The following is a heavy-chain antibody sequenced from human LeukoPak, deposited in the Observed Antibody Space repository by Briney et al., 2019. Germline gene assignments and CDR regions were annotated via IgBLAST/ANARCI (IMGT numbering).Heavy chain of an antibody. CDR3: ARTFGSGRYPGDWFDP. CDR1: GFPFSNYW. D-gene: IGHD6-19*01. J-gene: IGHJ5*02. Sequence: GGSLRLSCIASGFPFSNYWMHWVRQGPGKGLEWVSRIYSDGSSTTYADSVKGRFTISRDNAKSTLYLQMSSLRVEDTAVYYCARTFGSGRYPGDWFDPWGQGTLVTVSS. CDR2: IYSDGSST. V-gene: IGHV3-74*01.